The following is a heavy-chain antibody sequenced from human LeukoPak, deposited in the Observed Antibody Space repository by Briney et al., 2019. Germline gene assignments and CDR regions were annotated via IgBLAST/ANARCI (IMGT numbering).Heavy chain of an antibody. Sequence: GGSLRLSCAASGFTFSNYALSWVRQAPGKGLEWVSDISGSGGSTYYADSVKGRFTISRDNSKNTMSLQMNSLRAEETAVYYCAKRIQSAMAMGYWGQGALVTVSS. V-gene: IGHV3-23*01. D-gene: IGHD5-18*01. CDR3: AKRIQSAMAMGY. CDR1: GFTFSNYA. J-gene: IGHJ4*02. CDR2: ISGSGGST.